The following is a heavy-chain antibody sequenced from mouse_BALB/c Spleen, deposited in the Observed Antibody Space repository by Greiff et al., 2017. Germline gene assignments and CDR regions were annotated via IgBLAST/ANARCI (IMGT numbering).Heavy chain of an antibody. CDR3: ARSGGYDGPAWFAY. J-gene: IGHJ3*01. V-gene: IGHV5-17*02. CDR1: GFTFSSFG. D-gene: IGHD2-2*01. Sequence: EVKVVESGGGLVQPGGSRKLSCAASGFTFSSFGMHWVRQAPEKGLEWVAYISSGSSTIYYADTVKGRFTISRDNPKNTLFLQMTSLRSEDTAMYYCARSGGYDGPAWFAYWGQGTLVTVSA. CDR2: ISSGSSTI.